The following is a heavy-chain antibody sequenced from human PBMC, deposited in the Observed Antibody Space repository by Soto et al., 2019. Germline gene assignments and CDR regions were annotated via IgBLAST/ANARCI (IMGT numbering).Heavy chain of an antibody. CDR1: GFTFSSYA. Sequence: GGSLRLSCAASGFTFSSYAMSWVRQVPGKGLEWVSAISGSGGSTYYADSVKGRFTISRDNSRNTLYLQMNSLRAEDTALYYCAKGWEPENYYYYGMDVWGQGTTVTVSS. CDR2: ISGSGGST. J-gene: IGHJ6*02. V-gene: IGHV3-23*01. CDR3: AKGWEPENYYYYGMDV. D-gene: IGHD1-26*01.